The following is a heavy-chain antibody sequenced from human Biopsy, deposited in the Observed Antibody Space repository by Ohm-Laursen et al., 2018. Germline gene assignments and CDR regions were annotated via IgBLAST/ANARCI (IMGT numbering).Heavy chain of an antibody. Sequence: SDTLSLTCTLSGASVRSHFLTWIRQPPGKGLQWIGSISNSGPTKSSPSLKSRVNISLHTSKNQLSLKLTSVTAADTAVYYCARLSTLFGVADFTDDWGQGTLVTVSS. CDR1: GASVRSHF. CDR3: ARLSTLFGVADFTDD. V-gene: IGHV4-59*08. CDR2: ISNSGPT. D-gene: IGHD3-3*01. J-gene: IGHJ4*02.